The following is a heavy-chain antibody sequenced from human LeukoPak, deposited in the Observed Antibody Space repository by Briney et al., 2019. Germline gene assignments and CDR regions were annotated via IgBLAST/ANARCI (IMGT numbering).Heavy chain of an antibody. CDR3: AKGYVTSGYFDY. V-gene: IGHV3-23*01. J-gene: IGHJ4*02. D-gene: IGHD3-16*01. CDR2: ISGGGGTT. Sequence: PGGSLRLSCVASGFTFSSSAMSWVRQAPGKGLEWVSAISGGGGTTHYADSVKGRFTISRDNSKSTLFLEMNSLRVEDTALYYCAKGYVTSGYFDYWGQGTLVTVSS. CDR1: GFTFSSSA.